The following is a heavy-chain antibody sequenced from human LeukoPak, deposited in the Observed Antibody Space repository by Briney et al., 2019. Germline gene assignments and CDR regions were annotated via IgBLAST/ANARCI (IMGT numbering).Heavy chain of an antibody. D-gene: IGHD3-10*02. CDR1: GFTFSSAW. CDR3: VTDVPYQAPQIDY. J-gene: IGHJ4*02. CDR2: VKSKADGGTT. V-gene: IGHV3-15*01. Sequence: GGSLRLSCAASGFTFSSAWMSWVRQAPGKGLEWVGRVKSKADGGTTEYAAPVKGRFTISRDDSKNTLDLQMNSLKTEDTAMYYCVTDVPYQAPQIDYWGQGTLVTVSS.